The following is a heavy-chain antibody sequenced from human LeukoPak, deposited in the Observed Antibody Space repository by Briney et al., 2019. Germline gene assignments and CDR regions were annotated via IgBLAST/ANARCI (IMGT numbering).Heavy chain of an antibody. CDR1: GFTFASFA. J-gene: IGHJ4*02. CDR2: ISGGDGST. Sequence: GGSLRLSCAASGFTFASFAMSWVRQAPGKGLEWVSAISGGDGSTYYTDSVKGRFTISTDNSKNMLYLQMNSLRPEDTAVYYCARAVPSTYYYDSSGYPDYWGQGTLVTVSS. V-gene: IGHV3-23*01. D-gene: IGHD3-22*01. CDR3: ARAVPSTYYYDSSGYPDY.